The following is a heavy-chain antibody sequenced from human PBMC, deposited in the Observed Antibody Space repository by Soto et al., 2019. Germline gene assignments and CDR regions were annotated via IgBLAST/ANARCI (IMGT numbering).Heavy chain of an antibody. V-gene: IGHV4-4*02. CDR3: ARLVLSITRGAFDA. CDR1: GGSISSSHW. CDR2: ISHSGTS. D-gene: IGHD1-20*01. J-gene: IGHJ3*01. Sequence: QVQLQESGPGLVKPSGTLSLTCAVSGGSISSSHWWTWVRQSPGKGLEYIGEISHSGTSNSNPSLKSRVTLSVDRSKNHFSLTLTSVTAADTAVYYCARLVLSITRGAFDAWGQGTPVSVSS.